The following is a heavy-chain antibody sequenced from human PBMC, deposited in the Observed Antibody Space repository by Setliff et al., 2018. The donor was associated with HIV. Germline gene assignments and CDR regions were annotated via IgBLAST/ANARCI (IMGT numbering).Heavy chain of an antibody. V-gene: IGHV4-59*11. CDR3: ARHDGMKAARRYNNDYMDV. Sequence: SETLSLTCTVSGSSISGHFWTWIRQPPGKGLEWIGYIYTTGSTNYNPSLTSRVTISVDTSKNKFSLKMRSVTAADTAVYYCARHDGMKAARRYNNDYMDVWGKGTTVTVSS. CDR1: GSSISGHF. CDR2: IYTTGST. J-gene: IGHJ6*03. D-gene: IGHD6-6*01.